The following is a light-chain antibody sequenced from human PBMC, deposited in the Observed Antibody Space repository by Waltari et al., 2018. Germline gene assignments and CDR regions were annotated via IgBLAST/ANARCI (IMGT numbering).Light chain of an antibody. Sequence: EIVMTQSPATLSVSPGERATLSYRASQSVSSNLAWYQQKPGQAPRLLINGASTRATGVPDRFSGSGSGTEFTLTISSLQSEDFAVYYCLQYNDWPPLTFGGGTRVEIK. V-gene: IGKV3-15*01. CDR2: GAS. CDR1: QSVSSN. J-gene: IGKJ4*01. CDR3: LQYNDWPPLT.